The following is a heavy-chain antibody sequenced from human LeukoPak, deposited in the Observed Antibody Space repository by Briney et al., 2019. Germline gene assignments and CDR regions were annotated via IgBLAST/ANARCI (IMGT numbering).Heavy chain of an antibody. CDR3: ARGGMVRENPTRF. D-gene: IGHD3-10*01. Sequence: PSETLSLTCTVSGGSISSGSYYWSWIRQPAGKGLEWIGRIYTSGSTNYNPSLKSRVTISVDTSKNQFSLKLSSVTAADTAVYYCARGGMVRENPTRFWGQGTLVTVSS. V-gene: IGHV4-61*02. CDR2: IYTSGST. J-gene: IGHJ4*02. CDR1: GGSISSGSYY.